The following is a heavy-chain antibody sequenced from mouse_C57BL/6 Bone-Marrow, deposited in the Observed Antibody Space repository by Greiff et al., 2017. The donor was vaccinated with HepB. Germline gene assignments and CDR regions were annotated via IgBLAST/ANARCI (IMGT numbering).Heavy chain of an antibody. CDR2: ISSGGSYT. CDR1: GFTFSSYG. CDR3: AKPGVAY. D-gene: IGHD4-1*01. Sequence: DVKLVESGGDLVKPGGSLKLSCAASGFTFSSYGMSWVRQTPDKTLEWVATISSGGSYTYYPDSVNGRFTISRDNAKNTLYLQMSSLKSEDTAMYYCAKPGVAYWGQGTRVTVSA. V-gene: IGHV5-6*02. J-gene: IGHJ3*01.